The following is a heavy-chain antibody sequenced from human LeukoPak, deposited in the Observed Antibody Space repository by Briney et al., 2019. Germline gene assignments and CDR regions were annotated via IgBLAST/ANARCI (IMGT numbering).Heavy chain of an antibody. V-gene: IGHV4-59*08. CDR3: ARHRSQMVFDP. Sequence: PSETLSLTCTVSGGAISSYYWSWIRQLPGKGLEWIGYIYYSGSTNYNPSLKSRVTISVDTTKNQFSLKLSSVTAADTAVYYCARHRSQMVFDPWGQGTLVTVSS. CDR1: GGAISSYY. D-gene: IGHD5-24*01. J-gene: IGHJ5*02. CDR2: IYYSGST.